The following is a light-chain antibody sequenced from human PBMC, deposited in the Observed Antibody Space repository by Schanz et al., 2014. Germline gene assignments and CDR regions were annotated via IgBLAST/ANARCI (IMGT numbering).Light chain of an antibody. J-gene: IGKJ1*01. CDR1: QSISSW. CDR2: HAS. CDR3: QQAQQAKSFPRT. Sequence: DIQMTQSPSSLSASVGDRVTITCRASQSISSWLAWYQQRPGKAPKLLIHHASTLESGVPSRFSGSGSGTHFTLTISSLQPEDFATYYCQQAQQAKSFPRTFGQGTKVEIK. V-gene: IGKV1-5*01.